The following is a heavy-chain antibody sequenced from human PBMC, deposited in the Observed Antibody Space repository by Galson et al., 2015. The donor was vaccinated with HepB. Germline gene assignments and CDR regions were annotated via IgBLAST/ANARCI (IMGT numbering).Heavy chain of an antibody. D-gene: IGHD1-26*01. CDR3: ARQVGFTSGSYDY. V-gene: IGHV3-21*01. Sequence: SLRLSCAASGFTFSNYNMNWVRHVPGKGLEWVSSISWGSNYIYYADSVKGRFTISRDNAKNSLFLQVSSLRVEDTAVYYCARQVGFTSGSYDYWGQGTLVTVSS. CDR2: ISWGSNYI. J-gene: IGHJ4*02. CDR1: GFTFSNYN.